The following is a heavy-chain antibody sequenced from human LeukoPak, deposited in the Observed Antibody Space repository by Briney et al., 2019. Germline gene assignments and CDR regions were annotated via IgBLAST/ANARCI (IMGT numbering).Heavy chain of an antibody. CDR3: AKDRDSSSWYWQYYYYYMDV. CDR1: GFTFSSYE. Sequence: GGSLRLSCAASGFTFSSYEMNWVRQAPGKGLEWVSYISSSGSTIYYADSVKGRFTISRDNSKNTLYLQMNSLRAEDTAVYYCAKDRDSSSWYWQYYYYYMDVWGKGTTVTISS. D-gene: IGHD6-13*01. J-gene: IGHJ6*03. CDR2: ISSSGSTI. V-gene: IGHV3-48*03.